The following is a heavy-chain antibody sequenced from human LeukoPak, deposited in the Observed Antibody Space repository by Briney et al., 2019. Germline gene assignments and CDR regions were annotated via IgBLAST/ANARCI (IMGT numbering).Heavy chain of an antibody. CDR1: GYTFTSYY. V-gene: IGHV1-46*01. J-gene: IGHJ5*02. Sequence: GASVKVSCKASGYTFTSYYMHWVRQAPGQGLEWMGIINPSGGSTSYAQKFQGRVTMTRDTSTSTVYMGLSSLRSEDTAVYYCARDETNCSSTSCYPSNWFDPWGQGTLVTVSS. CDR3: ARDETNCSSTSCYPSNWFDP. D-gene: IGHD2-2*01. CDR2: INPSGGST.